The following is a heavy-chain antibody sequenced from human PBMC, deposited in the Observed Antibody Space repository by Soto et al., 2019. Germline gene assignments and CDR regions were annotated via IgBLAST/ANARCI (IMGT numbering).Heavy chain of an antibody. CDR1: GFTFSSFA. J-gene: IGHJ4*02. V-gene: IGHV3-33*01. D-gene: IGHD1-26*01. Sequence: QVQLVESGGGVVQPGRSLRLSCAPSGFTFSSFAMHWVRQAPGKGLEWVAAIYYDGSNKYYADSVKGRFTISRDNSKNTLYLKMNSLRAEDTAVYYCSRNLSSFDYWGQGTLVTVSS. CDR2: IYYDGSNK. CDR3: SRNLSSFDY.